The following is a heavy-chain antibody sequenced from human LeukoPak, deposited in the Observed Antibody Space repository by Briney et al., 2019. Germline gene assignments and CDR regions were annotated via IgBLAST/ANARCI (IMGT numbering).Heavy chain of an antibody. Sequence: GESLKISCAASGFTFSSYSMNWVRQAPGKGLEWVSYISSSSSTIYYADSVKGRFTISRDNAKNSLYLQMNSLRAEDTAVYYCARDLAVAGPDYWGQGTLVTVSS. CDR1: GFTFSSYS. D-gene: IGHD6-19*01. J-gene: IGHJ4*02. CDR3: ARDLAVAGPDY. CDR2: ISSSSSTI. V-gene: IGHV3-48*01.